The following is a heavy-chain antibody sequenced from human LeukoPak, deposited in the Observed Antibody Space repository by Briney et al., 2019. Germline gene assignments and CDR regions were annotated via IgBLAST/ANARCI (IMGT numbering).Heavy chain of an antibody. CDR1: GFTFSDYY. CDR3: AKDQVGMQQDYGMDV. D-gene: IGHD6-13*01. CDR2: ISSSGSTI. J-gene: IGHJ6*02. Sequence: GGSLRLSCAASGFTFSDYYMSWIRQAPGKGLEWVSYISSSGSTIYYADSVKGRFTISRDNAKNSLYLQMNSLRAEDTAVYYCAKDQVGMQQDYGMDVWGQGTTVTVSS. V-gene: IGHV3-11*04.